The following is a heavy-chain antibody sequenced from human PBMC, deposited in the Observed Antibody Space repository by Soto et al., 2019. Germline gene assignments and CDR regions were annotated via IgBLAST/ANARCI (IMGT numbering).Heavy chain of an antibody. V-gene: IGHV3-48*01. D-gene: IGHD2-15*01. Sequence: EVQLVESGGGLVQPGGSLRLSCAASGFTFSSYSMHWVRQAPGKGLEWVSDISSSSTNKYYADSVKGRFTIYRDNAKNPLYLQRHCRRAEDTAVYYVARDGCSRSNCLNWLDPWRQGTLVTVSS. CDR1: GFTFSSYS. CDR3: ARDGCSRSNCLNWLDP. J-gene: IGHJ5*02. CDR2: ISSSSTNK.